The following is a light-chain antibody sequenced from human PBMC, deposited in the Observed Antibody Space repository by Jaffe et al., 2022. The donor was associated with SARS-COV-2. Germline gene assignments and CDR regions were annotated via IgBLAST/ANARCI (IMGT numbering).Light chain of an antibody. CDR2: KAS. Sequence: DIQMTQSPSTLSASVGDRVTITCRASQSISNWLAWYQQKPGKAPKLLIYKASSLQSGVPSRFSGSGSGTEFTLTISSLQPDDFASYYCQQYNTYSLITFGPGTKVDIK. J-gene: IGKJ3*01. V-gene: IGKV1-5*03. CDR1: QSISNW. CDR3: QQYNTYSLIT.